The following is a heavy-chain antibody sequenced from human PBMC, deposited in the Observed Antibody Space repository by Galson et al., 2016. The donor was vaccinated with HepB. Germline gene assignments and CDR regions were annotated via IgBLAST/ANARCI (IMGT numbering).Heavy chain of an antibody. J-gene: IGHJ6*02. CDR2: IWFDGSSE. Sequence: SLRLSCAASGFTFSSYAMHWVRQAPGKGLEWLAVIWFDGSSEYYADSVKGRFTVSRDNSKNTLFLQMNSLRAEDTAVYYCARDRKRSQFYGMAVWGQGTTVTVSS. CDR1: GFTFSSYA. V-gene: IGHV3-33*01. CDR3: ARDRKRSQFYGMAV.